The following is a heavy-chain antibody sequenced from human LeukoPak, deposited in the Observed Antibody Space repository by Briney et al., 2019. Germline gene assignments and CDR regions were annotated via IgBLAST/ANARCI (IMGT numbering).Heavy chain of an antibody. J-gene: IGHJ4*02. D-gene: IGHD1-20*01. CDR3: ARDLNWKYFDY. Sequence: SVKVSCKASGYTFTGYYMHWVRQAPGQGLEWMGRIIPIFGTANYAQKFQGRVTITTDESTSTAYMELSSLRSEDTAVYYCARDLNWKYFDYWGQGTLVTVSS. CDR1: GYTFTGYY. V-gene: IGHV1-69*05. CDR2: IIPIFGTA.